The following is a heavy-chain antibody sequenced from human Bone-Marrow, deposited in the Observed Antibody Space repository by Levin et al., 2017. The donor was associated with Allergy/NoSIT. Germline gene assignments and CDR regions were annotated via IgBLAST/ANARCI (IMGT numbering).Heavy chain of an antibody. V-gene: IGHV3-21*01. CDR2: VSSSRRYT. Sequence: GGSLRLSCTASGFAFRNHSMNWVRQTPGKRLEWPAAVSSSRRYTYYADFVKGRFTISRDNTKNSLFLQMNDLRAEDTAVYYCARGVEQYYYYMAVWSKGTTVTVSS. CDR3: ARGVEQYYYYMAV. J-gene: IGHJ6*03. D-gene: IGHD1-26*01. CDR1: GFAFRNHS.